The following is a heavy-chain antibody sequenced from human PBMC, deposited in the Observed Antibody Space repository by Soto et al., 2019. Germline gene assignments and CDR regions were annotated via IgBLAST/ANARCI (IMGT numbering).Heavy chain of an antibody. V-gene: IGHV3-11*06. CDR3: ARRGADSSWPFEY. CDR2: ISSSSSYT. J-gene: IGHJ4*02. Sequence: PGGSLRLSCAASGFTFSDYYMSWIRQAPGKGLEWVSYISSSSSYTNYADSVKGRFTISRDNAKNSLYLQMNSLRAEDTAVYYWARRGADSSWPFEYWGQGTRVTVAS. CDR1: GFTFSDYY. D-gene: IGHD6-13*01.